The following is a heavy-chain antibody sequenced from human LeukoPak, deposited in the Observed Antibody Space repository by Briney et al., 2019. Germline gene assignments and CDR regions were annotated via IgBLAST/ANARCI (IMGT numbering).Heavy chain of an antibody. CDR1: ELTLNTYA. Sequence: PGGSLRLSCAASELTLNTYAMHWVRQAPGKGLEWVAIVWSGGSRNTYADSVKGRFTISRDNSKNTLYLQMNSLRVEDTAIYYCAKESNGLDIWGRGTMVIVTS. CDR3: AKESNGLDI. CDR2: VWSGGSRN. D-gene: IGHD2-8*01. V-gene: IGHV3-30*02. J-gene: IGHJ3*02.